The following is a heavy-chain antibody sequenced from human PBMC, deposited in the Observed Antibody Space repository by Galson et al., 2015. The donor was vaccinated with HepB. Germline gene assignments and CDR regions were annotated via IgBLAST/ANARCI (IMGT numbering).Heavy chain of an antibody. CDR3: ATYYYDSSGYYYHDAFDI. CDR2: INPSGGST. CDR1: GYTFTSYY. V-gene: IGHV1-46*01. Sequence: SCKASGYTFTSYYMHWVRQAPGQGLEWMGIINPSGGSTSYAQKFQGRVTMTRDTSTSTVYMELSSLRSEDTAVYYCATYYYDSSGYYYHDAFDIWGQGTMVTVSS. D-gene: IGHD3-22*01. J-gene: IGHJ3*02.